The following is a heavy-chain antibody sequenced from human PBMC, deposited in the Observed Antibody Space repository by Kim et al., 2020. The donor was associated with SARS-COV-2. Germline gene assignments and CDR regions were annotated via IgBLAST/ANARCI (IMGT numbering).Heavy chain of an antibody. CDR2: ISAYNGNT. CDR3: ARDIYDSSGYYHEEDY. J-gene: IGHJ4*02. CDR1: GFTFTSYG. V-gene: IGHV1-18*01. Sequence: ASVKVSCKASGFTFTSYGISWVRQAPGQGLEWMGWISAYNGNTNYAQNLQGRVTMTTDTSTTTAYMELRSLRSDDTAVYYCARDIYDSSGYYHEEDYWGQGTLVTVSS. D-gene: IGHD3-22*01.